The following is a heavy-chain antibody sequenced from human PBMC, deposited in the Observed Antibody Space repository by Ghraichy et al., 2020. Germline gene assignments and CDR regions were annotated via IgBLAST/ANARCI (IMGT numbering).Heavy chain of an antibody. CDR1: GGSISRYY. D-gene: IGHD2-2*01. J-gene: IGHJ4*02. V-gene: IGHV4-59*01. Sequence: SETLYLTCTVSGGSISRYYWSWIRQPPGKGLEYIGYIYYSGSTDYNYNPSLKSRVTISVDTSKSHFSLKLSSVTAADTAFYYCARGYCSSSTCYVVPFDYWGQGTLVTVSS. CDR2: IYYSGSTDY. CDR3: ARGYCSSSTCYVVPFDY.